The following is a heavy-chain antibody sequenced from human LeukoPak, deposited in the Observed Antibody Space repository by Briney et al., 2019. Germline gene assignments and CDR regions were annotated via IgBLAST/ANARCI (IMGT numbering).Heavy chain of an antibody. Sequence: GGSLRLSCAASGFTFSSYGIYWVRQAPAKGLEWVSAISSNGSSEFYGDSVRGRFTISRDNSKSALYLQMNSLRPEDTAVYYCVKDLKFSGYGGVFWGQGTLITVSS. CDR2: ISSNGSSE. J-gene: IGHJ4*02. CDR1: GFTFSSYG. V-gene: IGHV3-30*18. CDR3: VKDLKFSGYGGVF. D-gene: IGHD5-12*01.